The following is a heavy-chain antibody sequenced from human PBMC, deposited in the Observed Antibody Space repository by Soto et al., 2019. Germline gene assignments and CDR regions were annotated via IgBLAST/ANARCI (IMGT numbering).Heavy chain of an antibody. V-gene: IGHV4-4*07. J-gene: IGHJ6*02. Sequence: QVQLQESGPGLVKPSETLSLTCTVSGGSISSYYWSWIRQPAGKGLEWIGRIYTSGSTNYNPSLNSRVTMSVDTSKNQFSLKLSYVTAADTAVYYCARGTRYCTNGVCPYYYYGMDVWGHGTTVTVSS. D-gene: IGHD2-8*01. CDR1: GGSISSYY. CDR2: IYTSGST. CDR3: ARGTRYCTNGVCPYYYYGMDV.